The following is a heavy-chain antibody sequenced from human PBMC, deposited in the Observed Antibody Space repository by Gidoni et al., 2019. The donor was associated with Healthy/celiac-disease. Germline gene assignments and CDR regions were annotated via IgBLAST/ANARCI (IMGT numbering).Heavy chain of an antibody. CDR2: ISGSGGRT. V-gene: IGHV3-23*01. Sequence: EVQLLESGGGLVQPGGSLRLSCAASGFTFSSYAMSWVRQAPGKGLEWVSAISGSGGRTYYADSVKGRFTISRDNSKNTLYLQMNSLRAEDTAVYYCAKGTGYYDILTGYYGNGPRDYFDYWGQGTLVTVSS. D-gene: IGHD3-9*01. J-gene: IGHJ4*02. CDR1: GFTFSSYA. CDR3: AKGTGYYDILTGYYGNGPRDYFDY.